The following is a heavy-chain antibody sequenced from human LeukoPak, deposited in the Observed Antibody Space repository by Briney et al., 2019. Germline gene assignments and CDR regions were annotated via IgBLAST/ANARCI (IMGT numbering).Heavy chain of an antibody. J-gene: IGHJ4*02. V-gene: IGHV3-53*01. CDR2: IYSSGST. CDR1: GFTVSSNY. CDR3: TTDPPLWELLYY. Sequence: GGSLRLSCAASGFTVSSNYMSWVRQAPGKGLEWVSVIYSSGSTYYADSVKGRFTISRDNSKNTLHLQMNTLRAEDTAVYYCTTDPPLWELLYYWGQGTLVTVSS. D-gene: IGHD1-26*01.